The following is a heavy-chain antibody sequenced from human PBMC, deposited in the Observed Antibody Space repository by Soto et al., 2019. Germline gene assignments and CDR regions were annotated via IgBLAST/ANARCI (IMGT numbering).Heavy chain of an antibody. CDR2: ISSSGSTI. Sequence: GGSLRLSCAASGFTFSSYEMNWVRQAPGKGLEWVSYISSSGSTIYYADSVKGRFTISRDNAKNSLYLQMNSLRAEDTAVYYCARDYREDYSYISGYFDYWGQGTLVTVSS. CDR1: GFTFSSYE. CDR3: ARDYREDYSYISGYFDY. D-gene: IGHD3-22*01. J-gene: IGHJ4*02. V-gene: IGHV3-48*03.